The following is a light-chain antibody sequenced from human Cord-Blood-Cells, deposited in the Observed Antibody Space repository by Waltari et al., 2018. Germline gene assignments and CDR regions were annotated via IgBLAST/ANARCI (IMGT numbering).Light chain of an antibody. CDR3: QQRSNWPALT. CDR2: DAS. Sequence: EIVLTQSPPTLSFSPGERATLPCRASQSVSSHLAWYQQKPGQAPRLLIYDASNRATGIPARFSGSGSGTDFTLTISSLEPEDFAVYYCQQRSNWPALTFGGGTKVEIK. V-gene: IGKV3-11*01. J-gene: IGKJ4*01. CDR1: QSVSSH.